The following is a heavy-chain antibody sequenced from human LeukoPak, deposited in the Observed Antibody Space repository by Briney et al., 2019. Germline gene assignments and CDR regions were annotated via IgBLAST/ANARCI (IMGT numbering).Heavy chain of an antibody. D-gene: IGHD3-9*01. J-gene: IGHJ3*02. CDR1: GFTFSSYS. CDR3: ARGDQYYDILTGYFHDAFDI. Sequence: GGSLRLSCAASGFTFSSYSMNWVRQAPGKGLEGVSYISSSSSTIYYADSVKGRFTISRDNAKNSLYLQMNGLRAEDTAVYYCARGDQYYDILTGYFHDAFDIWGQGTMVTVSS. V-gene: IGHV3-48*01. CDR2: ISSSSSTI.